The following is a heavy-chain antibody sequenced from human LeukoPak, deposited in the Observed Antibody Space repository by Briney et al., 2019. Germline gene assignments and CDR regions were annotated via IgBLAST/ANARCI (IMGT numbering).Heavy chain of an antibody. V-gene: IGHV3-30-3*01. D-gene: IGHD3-9*01. CDR1: GVASSSFV. J-gene: IGHJ4*02. CDR3: ARDAYAILTAWDPKTFDY. Sequence: PGGSLRLSCVASGVASSSFVMHWVRQAPDRGLEWVAVISYDGTNRYFADSVKGRFTISRDNSKHTLYLQMSSLRPEDTAVYYCARDAYAILTAWDPKTFDYWGQGDLVTVSS. CDR2: ISYDGTNR.